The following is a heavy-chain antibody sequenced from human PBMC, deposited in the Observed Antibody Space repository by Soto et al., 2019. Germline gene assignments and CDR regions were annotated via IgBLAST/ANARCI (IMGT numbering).Heavy chain of an antibody. V-gene: IGHV3-21*01. CDR2: ISSSSSYI. CDR3: ARTAYCGGDCYSGGPDF. CDR1: GFTFSSYS. Sequence: VGSLRLSCLGSGFTFSSYSMKWVRQAPGKGLEWVSSISSSSSYICYADSVKGRFTISRDNAKNSLYLQMNSLRVEDTAVYYCARTAYCGGDCYSGGPDFWGQGTLVTVSS. J-gene: IGHJ4*02. D-gene: IGHD2-21*02.